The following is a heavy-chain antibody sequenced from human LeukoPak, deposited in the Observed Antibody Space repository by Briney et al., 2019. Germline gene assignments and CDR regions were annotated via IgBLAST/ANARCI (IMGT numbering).Heavy chain of an antibody. CDR3: AGDSARIIDC. V-gene: IGHV4-30-4*01. D-gene: IGHD1-26*01. CDR1: GGSISSDDYY. CDR2: IYTSGMT. J-gene: IGHJ4*02. Sequence: SETLSLICTVSGGSISSDDYYWSWIRQPPGKGLEWIGYIYTSGMTYYNPSLKSRVSISVDTSKNQFSLKLSSVTAADTAVYYCAGDSARIIDCWGQGTLVTVSS.